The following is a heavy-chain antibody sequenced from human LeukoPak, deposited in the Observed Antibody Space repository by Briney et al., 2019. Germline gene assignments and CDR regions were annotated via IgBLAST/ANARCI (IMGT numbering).Heavy chain of an antibody. CDR1: GFTFGDYA. D-gene: IGHD2-15*01. CDR2: IRSKAYGGTT. CDR3: TSHTMEIVVVVAATPTDY. J-gene: IGHJ4*02. Sequence: GGSLRLSCTASGFTFGDYAMSWFRQAPGKGLEWVGFIRSKAYGGTTEYAASVKGRFTISRDDSKSIAYLQMNSLKTEDTAVYYCTSHTMEIVVVVAATPTDYWGQGTLVTVSS. V-gene: IGHV3-49*03.